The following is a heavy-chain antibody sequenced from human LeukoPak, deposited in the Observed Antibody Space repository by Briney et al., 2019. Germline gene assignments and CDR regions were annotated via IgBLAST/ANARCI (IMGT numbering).Heavy chain of an antibody. D-gene: IGHD5-12*01. CDR3: AREGATYFDY. Sequence: GASVKVSCKATGYTFTNYGVTWVRRATGQRLEWRGWISGYNGNTIYAQKLQGRVTMTTDTSTSTAYMEVRSLSSDDTAVYYCAREGATYFDYWGQGTLVTVS. CDR1: GYTFTNYG. J-gene: IGHJ4*02. CDR2: ISGYNGNT. V-gene: IGHV1-18*01.